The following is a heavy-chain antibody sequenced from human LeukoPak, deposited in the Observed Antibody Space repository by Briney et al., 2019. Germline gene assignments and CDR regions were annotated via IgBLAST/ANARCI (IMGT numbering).Heavy chain of an antibody. CDR1: GGSISSGGYY. J-gene: IGHJ3*02. D-gene: IGHD4-17*01. CDR3: ASTTTVTLAFDI. Sequence: SQTLSLTCTVSGGSISSGGYYWSWIRQHPGKGLGWIGYIYYSGSTYYNPSLKSRVTISVDTSKNQFSLKLSSVTAADTAVYYCASTTTVTLAFDIWGQGTMVTVSS. CDR2: IYYSGST. V-gene: IGHV4-31*03.